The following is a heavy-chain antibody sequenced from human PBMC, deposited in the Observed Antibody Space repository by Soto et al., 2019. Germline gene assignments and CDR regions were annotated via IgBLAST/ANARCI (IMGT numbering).Heavy chain of an antibody. Sequence: PGESLKISCKGSGYSFTSYWIGWVRQMPGKGLEWMGIIYPGDSDTRYSPSFQGQVTISADKSISTAYLQWSSLKASDTAMYYCARRSPSGDYCSGGSCPPTYYYYGMDVWGQGTTVTVSS. D-gene: IGHD2-15*01. CDR3: ARRSPSGDYCSGGSCPPTYYYYGMDV. CDR2: IYPGDSDT. J-gene: IGHJ6*02. V-gene: IGHV5-51*01. CDR1: GYSFTSYW.